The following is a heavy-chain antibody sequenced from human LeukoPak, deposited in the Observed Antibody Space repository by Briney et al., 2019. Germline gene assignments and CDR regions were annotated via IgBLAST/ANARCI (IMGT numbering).Heavy chain of an antibody. CDR3: AKDYCSSTTCYYNY. CDR2: ISWNSGNI. J-gene: IGHJ4*02. V-gene: IGHV3-9*01. CDR1: GFTFDDYA. D-gene: IGHD2-2*01. Sequence: GGSLRLSCAASGFTFDDYAMHWVRQAPGKGLERVSGISWNSGNIGYADSVKGRFTISRDNAKNSLFLQMNSLRAEDTALYYCAKDYCSSTTCYYNYWGQGTLVTVSS.